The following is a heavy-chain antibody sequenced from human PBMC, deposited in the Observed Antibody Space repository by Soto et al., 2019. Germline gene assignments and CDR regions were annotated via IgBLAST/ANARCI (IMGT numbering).Heavy chain of an antibody. D-gene: IGHD2-15*01. CDR3: SRVDTSAKSTDY. CDR2: SRNRVNNFST. CDR1: EFSFSDQY. Sequence: PGGSLRLSCTVSAVSEFSFSDQYMDWVRQAPGKGLEWVGRSRNRVNNFSTAYAASVQGRFTISRDESKNTVYLHMHSLKTDDTAVYYCSRVDTSAKSTDYWGQGTLVTVSS. V-gene: IGHV3-72*01. J-gene: IGHJ4*02.